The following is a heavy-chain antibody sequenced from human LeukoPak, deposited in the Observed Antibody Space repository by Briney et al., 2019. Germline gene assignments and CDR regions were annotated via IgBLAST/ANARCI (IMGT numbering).Heavy chain of an antibody. CDR2: ISGSGRST. CDR1: GFTFSDYC. J-gene: IGHJ6*03. CDR3: AKGGAEYSSYYMDV. Sequence: TGGSLRLSCAASGFTFSDYCMSWVRQAPGKGLEWVASISGSGRSTNYADSVKGRFTISRDNSENTLYLQMSSLTAEDTAVYSCAKGGAEYSSYYMDVWGKGTTVTISS. D-gene: IGHD1-26*01. V-gene: IGHV3-23*01.